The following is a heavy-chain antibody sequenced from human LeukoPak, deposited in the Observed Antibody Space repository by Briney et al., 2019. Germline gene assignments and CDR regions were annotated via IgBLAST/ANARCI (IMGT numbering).Heavy chain of an antibody. V-gene: IGHV3-30-3*01. Sequence: GGSLRLSCAASGFTFSSYAMHWVRQAPGKGPEWVAVISYDGSNKYYADSVKGRFTISGDNSKNTLYLQMNSLRAEDTAVYYCARGGRFGESTFDIWGQGTMVTVSS. CDR2: ISYDGSNK. CDR3: ARGGRFGESTFDI. D-gene: IGHD3-10*01. CDR1: GFTFSSYA. J-gene: IGHJ3*02.